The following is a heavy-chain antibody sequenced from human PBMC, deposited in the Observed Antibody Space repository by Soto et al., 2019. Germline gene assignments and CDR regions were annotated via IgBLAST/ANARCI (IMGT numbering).Heavy chain of an antibody. D-gene: IGHD1-26*01. J-gene: IGHJ4*02. Sequence: PGESLNISCQGSGYNFTSHWIAWVRQMPGKGLEWMGMIHPGDSDTRYTSSFQGQVTISVDKSISTAYLQWSSLKASDTAIYYCARQGETRMSPVPATSDYWGQGTPVTVSS. CDR1: GYNFTSHW. CDR2: IHPGDSDT. CDR3: ARQGETRMSPVPATSDY. V-gene: IGHV5-51*01.